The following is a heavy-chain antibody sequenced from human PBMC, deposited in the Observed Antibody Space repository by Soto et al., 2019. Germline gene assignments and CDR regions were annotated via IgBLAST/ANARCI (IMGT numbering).Heavy chain of an antibody. D-gene: IGHD2-2*01. CDR3: ARGECSSNYCFTRWALDI. CDR1: GGSFSGYY. CDR2: IHHSGRT. Sequence: SETLSLTCAVYGGSFSGYYWTWILQTPGKGLEWIGEIHHSGRTNYNPSLKSRVSISADTSKTQFSLNLTSVTAADTAVYYCARGECSSNYCFTRWALDIWGQGTVVTVSS. V-gene: IGHV4-34*01. J-gene: IGHJ3*02.